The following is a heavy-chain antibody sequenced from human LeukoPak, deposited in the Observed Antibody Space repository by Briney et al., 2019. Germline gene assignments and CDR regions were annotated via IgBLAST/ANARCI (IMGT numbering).Heavy chain of an antibody. CDR3: ARNGVVAATKYFDY. D-gene: IGHD2-15*01. Sequence: PSETLSLXCTVSGGSISSGDYYWSWIRQPPGKGLEWIGYIYYSGSTYYNPSLKSRVTISVDTSKNQFSLKLSSVTAADTAVYYCARNGVVAATKYFDYWGQGTLVTVSS. J-gene: IGHJ4*02. CDR2: IYYSGST. V-gene: IGHV4-30-4*08. CDR1: GGSISSGDYY.